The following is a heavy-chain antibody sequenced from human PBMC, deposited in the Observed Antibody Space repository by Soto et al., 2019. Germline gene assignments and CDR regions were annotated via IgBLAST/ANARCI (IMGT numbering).Heavy chain of an antibody. D-gene: IGHD6-6*01. CDR3: ASRSIAARHDYYYMDV. CDR2: IYYSGST. V-gene: IGHV4-59*08. J-gene: IGHJ6*03. Sequence: SETLPLTCTVSGGSISSYYWSWIRQPPGKGLEWIGYIYYSGSTNYNPSLKSRVTISVDTSKNQFSLKLSSVTAADTAVYYCASRSIAARHDYYYMDVWGKGTTVTVSS. CDR1: GGSISSYY.